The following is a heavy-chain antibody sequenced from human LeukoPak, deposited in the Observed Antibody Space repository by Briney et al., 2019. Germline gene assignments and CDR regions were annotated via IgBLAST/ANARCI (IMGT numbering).Heavy chain of an antibody. CDR2: ISSGSDYI. CDR3: ARLDESEGDY. CDR1: GFTFSSYN. J-gene: IGHJ4*02. V-gene: IGHV3-21*06. Sequence: GGSLRLSCAASGFTFSSYNMNWVRQAPGKRLEWVSSISSGSDYIQYADSVKGRFTISRDNAKNSLYLQMSSLSAEDTAVYYCARLDESEGDYWGQGTLVTVSS.